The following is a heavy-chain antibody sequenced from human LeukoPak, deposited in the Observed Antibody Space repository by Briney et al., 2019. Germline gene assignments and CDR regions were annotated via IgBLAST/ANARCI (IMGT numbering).Heavy chain of an antibody. CDR2: INHSGST. CDR3: ARVPEDYFDY. V-gene: IGHV4-34*01. J-gene: IGHJ4*02. CDR1: GGSFSGYY. Sequence: SETLSLTCAVYGGSFSGYYWSWIRQPPGKGLEWIGEINHSGSTNYNPSLKSRVTISVDTSKNQFSLKLSSVTAADTAVYYCARVPEDYFDYWGQGTLVTVSS.